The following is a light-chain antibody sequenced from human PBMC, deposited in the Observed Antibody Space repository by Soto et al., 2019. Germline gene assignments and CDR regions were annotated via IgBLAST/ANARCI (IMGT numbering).Light chain of an antibody. V-gene: IGKV1-5*03. CDR2: KAS. CDR1: QSISSW. Sequence: DIQMTQTPSTLSASVGDRVTISCRASQSISSWLAWYQQKRGKAPKLLIYKASSLESGVPSRFSGSGSGTEFTLTISRLQPDDFATYYCQQYNSYPWTFGQGTNVEIK. CDR3: QQYNSYPWT. J-gene: IGKJ1*01.